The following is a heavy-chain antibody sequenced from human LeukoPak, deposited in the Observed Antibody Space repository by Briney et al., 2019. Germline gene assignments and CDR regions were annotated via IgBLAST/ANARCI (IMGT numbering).Heavy chain of an antibody. CDR3: AIEILTGYPPFDY. V-gene: IGHV3-74*01. CDR1: GFTFSSYW. Sequence: GGSLRLSCAASGFTFSSYWMHWVRQAPGKGLVWVSRINSDGSSTSYADSVKGRFTISRDNAKNTLYLQMNSLRAEDTAVYYCAIEILTGYPPFDYWGQGTLVTVSS. CDR2: INSDGSST. D-gene: IGHD3-9*01. J-gene: IGHJ4*02.